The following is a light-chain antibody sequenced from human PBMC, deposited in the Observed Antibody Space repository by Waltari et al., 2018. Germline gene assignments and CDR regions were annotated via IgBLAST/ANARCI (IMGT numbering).Light chain of an antibody. V-gene: IGKV1-5*03. Sequence: DIQMTQSPSTLSASIGDTVTITCRASQTVTNWLAWYQQKPGQAPKVLSYMASTLDSGVPSRFSGSGYGTHFTLTITSLQPDDVAAYHCQQYHTYPYTFGQGTKLEIK. J-gene: IGKJ2*01. CDR3: QQYHTYPYT. CDR2: MAS. CDR1: QTVTNW.